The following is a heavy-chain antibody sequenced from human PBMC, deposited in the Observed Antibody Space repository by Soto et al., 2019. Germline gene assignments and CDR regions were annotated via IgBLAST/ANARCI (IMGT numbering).Heavy chain of an antibody. CDR3: ARALCVNRY. D-gene: IGHD2-8*01. CDR1: GFTFSSYW. J-gene: IGHJ4*02. CDR2: IKQDGSEK. Sequence: EVNLVESGGGLVQPGGSLRRSCAASGFTFSSYWMSWVRQAPGKGLEWVANIKQDGSEKYYVDSVKGRVTISRDNAKNSLYMQMNSLRAEDTAVYYCARALCVNRYWGQGTLVTVSA. V-gene: IGHV3-7*01.